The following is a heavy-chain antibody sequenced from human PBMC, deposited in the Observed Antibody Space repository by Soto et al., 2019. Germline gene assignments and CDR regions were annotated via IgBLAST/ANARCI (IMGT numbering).Heavy chain of an antibody. D-gene: IGHD3-3*01. Sequence: EVQLVESGGGLVQPGGSLRLSCAVSGFTFSSFWMHWVRQAPGEGLVWVSRINTDGSSTSYADSVKGRFTISRDNAKNTLYLQMNSLRVEDTAMYYCAKSGVDTFELSYWSQGTRVTVSS. V-gene: IGHV3-74*01. CDR3: AKSGVDTFELSY. CDR2: INTDGSST. CDR1: GFTFSSFW. J-gene: IGHJ4*02.